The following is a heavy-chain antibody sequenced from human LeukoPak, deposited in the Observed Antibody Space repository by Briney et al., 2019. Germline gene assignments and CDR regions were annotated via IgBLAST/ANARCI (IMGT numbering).Heavy chain of an antibody. J-gene: IGHJ6*02. D-gene: IGHD6-19*01. CDR1: GGSISSSSYY. CDR3: ARQAYSSGWTDYYYYGMDV. CDR2: IYYSGST. V-gene: IGHV4-39*01. Sequence: PSETLSLTCTVSGGSISSSSYYWGWIRQPPGKGLEWIGSIYYSGSTYYHPSLKSRVTISVDTSKNQFSLKLSSVTAADTAVYYCARQAYSSGWTDYYYYGMDVWGQGTTVTVSS.